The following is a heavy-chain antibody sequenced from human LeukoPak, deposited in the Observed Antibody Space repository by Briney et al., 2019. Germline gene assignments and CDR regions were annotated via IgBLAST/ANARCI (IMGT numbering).Heavy chain of an antibody. CDR3: GRIRGYDFWSRGAFDI. V-gene: IGHV5-51*02. J-gene: IGHJ3*02. CDR2: IYPGDSQT. Sequence: GESLKISCKGSGYSFSMYWTGWVRQMPGKGVEWMGIIYPGDSQTAYSPSFQGQVTISADKSISTAYLQWRSLKASDTAMYYCGRIRGYDFWSRGAFDIWGQGTMVTVSS. D-gene: IGHD3-3*01. CDR1: GYSFSMYW.